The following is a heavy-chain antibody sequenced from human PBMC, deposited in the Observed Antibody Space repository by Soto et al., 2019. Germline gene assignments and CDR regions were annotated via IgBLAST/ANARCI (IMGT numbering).Heavy chain of an antibody. Sequence: SGGSLRLSCAASGFTSSSYAMHWVRQARGKGLEWVAVISYEGSNKYYADSVKGRFIISRDNSKSTLYLQMNSLRAEDTAVYYCASEWRHDGLDYWGQGTLVTVSS. CDR3: ASEWRHDGLDY. CDR1: GFTSSSYA. V-gene: IGHV3-30-3*01. D-gene: IGHD5-18*01. CDR2: ISYEGSNK. J-gene: IGHJ4*02.